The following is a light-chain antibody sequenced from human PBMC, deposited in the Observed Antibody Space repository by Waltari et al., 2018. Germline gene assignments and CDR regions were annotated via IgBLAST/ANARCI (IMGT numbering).Light chain of an antibody. V-gene: IGKV3-20*01. CDR3: QHYESLPVT. J-gene: IGKJ1*01. CDR2: HAS. Sequence: EIVLTQSPGTLSLSPGERATLSCRASQSISKYLAWYQQKPGQAPSLLIYHASSRAAVIPDRFSGSGSGTDFSLSISRLEPEEFAVYYCQHYESLPVTFGQGTKVEIK. CDR1: QSISKY.